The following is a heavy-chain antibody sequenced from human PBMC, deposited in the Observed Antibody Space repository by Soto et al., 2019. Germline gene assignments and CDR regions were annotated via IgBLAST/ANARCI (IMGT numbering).Heavy chain of an antibody. CDR1: GGSISSSSYY. CDR3: ARHSRYFDWLSSYYYYYGMDV. Sequence: SETLSLTCAVSGGSISSSSYYWGWIRQPPGKGLEWIGSIYYSGSTYYNPSLKSRVTISVDTSKNQFSLKLSSVTAADTAVYYRARHSRYFDWLSSYYYYYGMDVWGQGTTVTVSS. CDR2: IYYSGST. J-gene: IGHJ6*02. D-gene: IGHD3-9*01. V-gene: IGHV4-39*01.